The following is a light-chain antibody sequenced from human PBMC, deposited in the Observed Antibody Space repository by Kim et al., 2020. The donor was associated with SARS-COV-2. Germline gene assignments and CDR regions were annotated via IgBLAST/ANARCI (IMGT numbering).Light chain of an antibody. V-gene: IGLV2-8*01. CDR2: EVS. CDR1: NRDVGANNS. Sequence: PGQSGTISCTGTNRDVGANNSVSWYQQHPGKAPKLMIYEVSKRPSGVPDRFSGSKSGNTASLTVSGLQPEDEADYYCSSHAGSFYVFGAGTKVTVL. J-gene: IGLJ1*01. CDR3: SSHAGSFYV.